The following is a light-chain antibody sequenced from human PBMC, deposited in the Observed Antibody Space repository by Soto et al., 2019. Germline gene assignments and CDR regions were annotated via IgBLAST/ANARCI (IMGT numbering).Light chain of an antibody. Sequence: DIQMTQSPSTLSASVGDRVTITCRASQSISAWLAWYQQKPGKAPKLLIYKASSLESGVPSRFSGSGSGTDFTLTISSLQPDDFANYYCQQYNNYGSWTFGQGTKVEIK. V-gene: IGKV1-5*03. J-gene: IGKJ1*01. CDR2: KAS. CDR3: QQYNNYGSWT. CDR1: QSISAW.